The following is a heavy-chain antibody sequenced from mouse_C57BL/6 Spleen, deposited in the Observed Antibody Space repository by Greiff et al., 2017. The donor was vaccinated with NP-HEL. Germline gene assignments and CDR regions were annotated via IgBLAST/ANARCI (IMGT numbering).Heavy chain of an antibody. CDR2: IDPSDSYT. J-gene: IGHJ2*01. V-gene: IGHV1-59*01. Sequence: VQLQQPGAELVRPGTSVKLSCKASGYTFTSYWMHWVKQRPGQGLEWIGVIDPSDSYTNYNQKFKGKATLTVDTSSSTAYMQLSSLTSEDSAVYYCAYSNYYFDYWGQGTTLTVSS. D-gene: IGHD2-5*01. CDR3: AYSNYYFDY. CDR1: GYTFTSYW.